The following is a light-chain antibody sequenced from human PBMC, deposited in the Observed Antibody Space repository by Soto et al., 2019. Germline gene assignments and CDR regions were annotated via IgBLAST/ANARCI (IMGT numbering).Light chain of an antibody. J-gene: IGLJ2*01. CDR3: QSYYSRDVV. CDR1: SGDIANNY. Sequence: FMRTQPHSVSESPGKTVSISCTRSSGDIANNYVQWFQQRPGSAPTTVLYKGNQRPSVVPDRFSGSIDSSSNSASLTISGLKTEDEADYFCQSYYSRDVVFGVGTKLTVL. CDR2: KGN. V-gene: IGLV6-57*04.